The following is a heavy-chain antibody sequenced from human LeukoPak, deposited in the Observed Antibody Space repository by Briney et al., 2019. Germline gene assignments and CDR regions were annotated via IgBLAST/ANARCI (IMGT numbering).Heavy chain of an antibody. Sequence: GGSLRLSCAASGFTFSSYWMHWVRQAPGKGLVWVSRINSDGSSTSYADSVKGRFTISRDNAKNTLYLQMNSLRAEDTAVYYCARGSSYGFLPDYWGQGTLVTVSS. D-gene: IGHD5-18*01. CDR1: GFTFSSYW. J-gene: IGHJ4*02. CDR2: INSDGSST. CDR3: ARGSSYGFLPDY. V-gene: IGHV3-74*01.